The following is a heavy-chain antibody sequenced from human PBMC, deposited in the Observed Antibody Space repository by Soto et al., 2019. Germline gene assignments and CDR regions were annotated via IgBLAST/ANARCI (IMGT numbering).Heavy chain of an antibody. Sequence: QLHLVQSGAVVKKPGASVTVSCSASGYPVTAYYMHWVRQAPGRGLEWMGGINPATGAAKYTQTVQGRVTITRATSTSTVFMELRGLTSEDTAVFYCARGGGVGVAGSAAFDMWGQGTVVTVSS. J-gene: IGHJ3*02. D-gene: IGHD3-3*01. V-gene: IGHV1-2*02. CDR3: ARGGGVGVAGSAAFDM. CDR1: GYPVTAYY. CDR2: INPATGAA.